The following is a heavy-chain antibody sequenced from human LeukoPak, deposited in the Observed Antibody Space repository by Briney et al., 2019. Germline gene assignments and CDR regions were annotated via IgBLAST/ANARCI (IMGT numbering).Heavy chain of an antibody. CDR2: ISGGGDAT. J-gene: IGHJ6*03. CDR3: ARDNIVVVPAAQNYYYMDV. V-gene: IGHV3-23*01. D-gene: IGHD2-2*01. CDR1: DFSFITYA. Sequence: GGSLRLSCAASDFSFITYAMSWVRQAPGKGLEWVSTISGGGDATYYADSVKGRFTISRDNSKNTLYLQMNSLRAEDTAVYYCARDNIVVVPAAQNYYYMDVWGKGTTVTVSS.